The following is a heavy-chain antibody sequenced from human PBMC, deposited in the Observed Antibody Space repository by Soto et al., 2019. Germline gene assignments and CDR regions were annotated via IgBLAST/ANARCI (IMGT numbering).Heavy chain of an antibody. J-gene: IGHJ6*02. CDR1: GGTFSNYA. CDR3: ARVEAVAGLYNYHGLDV. V-gene: IGHV1-69*12. CDR2: IVPIFGTT. Sequence: QVQLVQSGAEVKKPGSSVKVSCKVSGGTFSNYAIDWVRLAPGHGLEWMGGIVPIFGTTYYTQKFQGRATIIADDSTTTAYLEMSSLRSEHTAIYCCARVEAVAGLYNYHGLDVWGQGTAVTVSS. D-gene: IGHD6-19*01.